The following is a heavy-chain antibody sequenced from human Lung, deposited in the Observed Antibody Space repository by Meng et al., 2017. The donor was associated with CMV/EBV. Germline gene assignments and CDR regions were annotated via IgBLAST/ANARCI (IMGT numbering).Heavy chain of an antibody. CDR1: EFNVTSTY. CDR2: IYSGGHR. Sequence: GESXKISCAASEFNVTSTYMNWVRQAPGKGLEWVSVIYSGGHRYYAGSVKGRFTISRDNSKNTLHLQMNSLRAEDTAMYYCARAGTSSGAFDIWGQGPMVTVSS. J-gene: IGHJ3*02. D-gene: IGHD6-6*01. V-gene: IGHV3-53*01. CDR3: ARAGTSSGAFDI.